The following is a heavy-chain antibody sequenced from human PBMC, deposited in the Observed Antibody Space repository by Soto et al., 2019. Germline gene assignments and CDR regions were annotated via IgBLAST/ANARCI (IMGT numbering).Heavy chain of an antibody. CDR2: ISGYNGDA. V-gene: IGHV1-18*01. J-gene: IGHJ6*02. D-gene: IGHD2-8*01. CDR1: GYTFTRYG. Sequence: ASVKVSCKASGYTFTRYGISWVRQAPGQGLEWMGWISGYNGDANYAQRFQGRVSMTIDTSTTTVYMELRTLTPDDTAVYYCAKNGQPPYYYYGLDVWG. CDR3: AKNGQPPYYYYGLDV.